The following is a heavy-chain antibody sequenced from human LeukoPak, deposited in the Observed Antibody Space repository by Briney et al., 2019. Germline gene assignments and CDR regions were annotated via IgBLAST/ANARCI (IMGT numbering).Heavy chain of an antibody. J-gene: IGHJ4*02. CDR1: GFTFSSYS. Sequence: GGSLRLSCAASGFTFSSYSMNWVRQAPVKGLEWVSSISSSSSYIYYADSVKGRFTISRDNAKNSLYLQMNSLRAEDTAVYYCARVSIAVAGAARADFDYWGQGTLVTVSS. V-gene: IGHV3-21*01. CDR3: ARVSIAVAGAARADFDY. CDR2: ISSSSSYI. D-gene: IGHD6-19*01.